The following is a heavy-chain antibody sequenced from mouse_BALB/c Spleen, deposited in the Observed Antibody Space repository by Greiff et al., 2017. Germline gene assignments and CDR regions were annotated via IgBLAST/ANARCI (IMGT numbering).Heavy chain of an antibody. CDR1: GFTFSSYA. Sequence: EVHLVESGGGLVKPGGSLKLSCAASGFTFSSYAMSWVRQSPEKRLEWVAEISSGGSYTYYPDTVTGRFTISRDNAKNTLYLEMSSLRSEDTAMYYCARDGGLYWYFDVWGAGTTVTVSS. CDR3: ARDGGLYWYFDV. V-gene: IGHV5-9-4*01. J-gene: IGHJ1*01. D-gene: IGHD1-1*02. CDR2: ISSGGSYT.